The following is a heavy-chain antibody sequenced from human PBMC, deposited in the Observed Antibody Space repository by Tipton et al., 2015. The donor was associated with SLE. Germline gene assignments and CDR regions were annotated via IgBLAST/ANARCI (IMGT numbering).Heavy chain of an antibody. J-gene: IGHJ2*01. Sequence: TLSLTCTVSGGSISSSSYYWGWIRQPPGKGLEWIGSIYYSGNTYYNPSLKSRVTISVDTSKNQFSLKLSSVTAADTAVYYCARRLVAAANVWCFGLWGRGALVTVSP. CDR2: IYYSGNT. CDR3: ARRLVAAANVWCFGL. CDR1: GGSISSSSYY. V-gene: IGHV4-39*07. D-gene: IGHD2-2*01.